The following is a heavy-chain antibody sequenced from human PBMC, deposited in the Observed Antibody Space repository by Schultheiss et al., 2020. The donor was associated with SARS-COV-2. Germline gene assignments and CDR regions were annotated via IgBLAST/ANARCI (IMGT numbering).Heavy chain of an antibody. CDR3: ASLTVTNGYGMDV. V-gene: IGHV3-7*01. CDR1: GFTFSSYW. CDR2: IKQDGSEK. J-gene: IGHJ6*02. D-gene: IGHD4-17*01. Sequence: GGSLRLSCAASGFTFSSYWMSWVRQAPGKGLEWVANIKQDGSEKYYVDSVKGRFTISRDNAKNSLYLQMNSLRAENTAVYYCASLTVTNGYGMDVWGQGTTVTVSS.